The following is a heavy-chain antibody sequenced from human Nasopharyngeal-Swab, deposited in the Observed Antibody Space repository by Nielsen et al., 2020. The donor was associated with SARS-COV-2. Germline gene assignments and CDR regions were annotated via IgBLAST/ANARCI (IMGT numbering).Heavy chain of an antibody. D-gene: IGHD1-26*01. Sequence: SETLSLTCIVSGGTITSYYWSWIRQSPGKGLEWIGNLYYFGSASYNPSLKSRVTISADLSNNQFSLKLTAVTAADTAVYYCAREGRYSGTYSEVWYDPWGQGTLVTVS. V-gene: IGHV4-59*01. CDR2: LYYFGSA. CDR3: AREGRYSGTYSEVWYDP. CDR1: GGTITSYY. J-gene: IGHJ5*02.